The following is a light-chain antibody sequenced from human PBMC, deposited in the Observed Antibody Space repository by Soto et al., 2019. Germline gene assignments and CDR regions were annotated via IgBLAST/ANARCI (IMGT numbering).Light chain of an antibody. CDR1: QSVSSN. J-gene: IGKJ2*01. CDR3: QQYNSWPPKYT. V-gene: IGKV3-15*01. CDR2: GAS. Sequence: EIVMTQSPATLSVSPGERATLSCRASQSVSSNLAWYQQKPGQAPRLLFYGASTRATGIPARFSGSGSGTEFTLPISSLQSEDFAVYYCQQYNSWPPKYTFGQGTKLEIK.